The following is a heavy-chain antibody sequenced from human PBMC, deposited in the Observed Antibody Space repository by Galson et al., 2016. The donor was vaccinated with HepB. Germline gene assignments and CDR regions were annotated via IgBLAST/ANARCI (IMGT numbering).Heavy chain of an antibody. CDR3: AKGPDFWSGYYHFDY. CDR2: ISYSGGST. CDR1: GFTFSSYA. D-gene: IGHD3-3*01. V-gene: IGHV3-23*01. Sequence: SLRLSCAASGFTFSSYAMSWVRQAPGKGLEGVSTISYSGGSTYSADSVKGRFTISRDNSKNTLYLQMKSLRAEDTAIYYWAKGPDFWSGYYHFDYWGRGILVTVSS. J-gene: IGHJ4*02.